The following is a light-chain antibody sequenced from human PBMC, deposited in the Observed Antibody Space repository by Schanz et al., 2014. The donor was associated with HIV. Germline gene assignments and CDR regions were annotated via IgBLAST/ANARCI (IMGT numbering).Light chain of an antibody. CDR2: STN. Sequence: QAVVTQEPSLTVSPGGTVTLTCASSTGAVTSGYYPNWFQQKPGQAPRALIYSTNNKQSWTPARFSGSLLGGKAALTLSGAQPEDEAEYYCLLSYSGARPVVFGGGTKLTVL. V-gene: IGLV7-43*01. CDR3: LLSYSGARPVV. CDR1: TGAVTSGYY. J-gene: IGLJ2*01.